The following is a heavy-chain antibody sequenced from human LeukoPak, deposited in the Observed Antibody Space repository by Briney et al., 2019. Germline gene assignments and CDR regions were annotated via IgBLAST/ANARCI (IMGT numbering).Heavy chain of an antibody. V-gene: IGHV3-23*01. J-gene: IGHJ4*02. CDR2: ISGSGRST. D-gene: IGHD1-26*01. CDR3: ARTIAVGATFVDY. CDR1: GFTFSNYA. Sequence: GGSLRLSCAASGFTFSNYAMSWVRQAPGKGLEWVSTISGSGRSTYYADSVKGRFTISRDNSKNTLYLQMTSLRAEDTAVYYCARTIAVGATFVDYWGQGTLVTVSS.